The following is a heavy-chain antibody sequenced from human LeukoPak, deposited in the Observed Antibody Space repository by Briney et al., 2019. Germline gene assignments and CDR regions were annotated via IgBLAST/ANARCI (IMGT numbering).Heavy chain of an antibody. Sequence: PGGSLRLSCAASGFTFSSYEMNWVRQAPGKGLEWVLYISSSGSTIYYADSVKGRFTISRDNAKNSLYLQMNSLRAEDTAVYYCARGYYYGSGSYLWGQGTLVTVSS. CDR1: GFTFSSYE. V-gene: IGHV3-48*03. J-gene: IGHJ4*02. D-gene: IGHD3-10*01. CDR3: ARGYYYGSGSYL. CDR2: ISSSGSTI.